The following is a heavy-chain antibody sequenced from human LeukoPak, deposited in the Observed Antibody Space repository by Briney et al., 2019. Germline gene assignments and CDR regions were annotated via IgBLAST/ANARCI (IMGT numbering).Heavy chain of an antibody. Sequence: SETLSLTCTVSGSSVSSGSYYWSWIRQPPGKGLEWIGYIYYSGSTNYNPSLKSRVTISVDTSKNQFSLKLSSVTAANTAVYYCATNSGSYVGVGYFDYWGQGTLVTVSS. V-gene: IGHV4-61*01. J-gene: IGHJ4*02. CDR3: ATNSGSYVGVGYFDY. CDR1: GSSVSSGSYY. CDR2: IYYSGST. D-gene: IGHD1-26*01.